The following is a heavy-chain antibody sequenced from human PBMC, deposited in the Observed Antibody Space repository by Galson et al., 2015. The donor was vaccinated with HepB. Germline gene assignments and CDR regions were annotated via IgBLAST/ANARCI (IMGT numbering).Heavy chain of an antibody. D-gene: IGHD4-11*01. CDR2: IYTSGST. CDR3: ASGDSNYFYY. J-gene: IGHJ4*02. V-gene: IGHV4-61*02. Sequence: GVVKPSETLSLTCTVSGGSISSGSYYWSWIRQPAGKGLEWIGRIYTSGSTNYNPSLKSRVTMSVDASKNQFSLKLSSVTAADTAVYYCASGDSNYFYYWGQGTLVTVSS. CDR1: GGSISSGSYY.